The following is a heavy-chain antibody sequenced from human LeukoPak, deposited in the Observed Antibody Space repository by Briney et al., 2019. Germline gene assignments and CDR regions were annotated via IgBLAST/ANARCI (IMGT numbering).Heavy chain of an antibody. Sequence: GESLKISCKGSGHSFTSYWIAWVRQMPGRGLEWMGIIYPGDSDTRYTPSFQGQVIISADKSINTAYLQWSSLKASDTAMYYCARHSSHYGMDVWGQGTTVTVSS. CDR3: ARHSSHYGMDV. CDR2: IYPGDSDT. J-gene: IGHJ6*02. CDR1: GHSFTSYW. V-gene: IGHV5-51*01.